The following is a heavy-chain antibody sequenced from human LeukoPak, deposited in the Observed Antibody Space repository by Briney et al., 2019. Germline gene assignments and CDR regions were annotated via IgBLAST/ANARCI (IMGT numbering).Heavy chain of an antibody. V-gene: IGHV3-48*03. CDR1: GFTFSSYE. J-gene: IGHJ4*02. CDR2: ISSSGSTI. CDR3: ARDGPRGYSGYKYFDY. D-gene: IGHD5-12*01. Sequence: GGSLRLSCAASGFTFSSYEMNWVRQAPGKGLEWVSYISSSGSTIYYADSVKGRFTISRDNAKNSLYLQMNGLRAEDTAVYYCARDGPRGYSGYKYFDYWGQGTLVTVSS.